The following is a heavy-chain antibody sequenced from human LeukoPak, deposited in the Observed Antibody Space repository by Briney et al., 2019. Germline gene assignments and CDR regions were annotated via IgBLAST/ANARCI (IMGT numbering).Heavy chain of an antibody. CDR2: IWYDGSNK. J-gene: IGHJ4*02. Sequence: GGSLRLSCAASGFTFSSYGMHWVRQAPGKGQEWVAVIWYDGSNKYYADYVKGRFTISRDNSKNTPYLQMNSLRAEDTAVYYCASPSNYDSSGYSLDYWGQGTLVTVSS. CDR1: GFTFSSYG. D-gene: IGHD3-22*01. CDR3: ASPSNYDSSGYSLDY. V-gene: IGHV3-33*01.